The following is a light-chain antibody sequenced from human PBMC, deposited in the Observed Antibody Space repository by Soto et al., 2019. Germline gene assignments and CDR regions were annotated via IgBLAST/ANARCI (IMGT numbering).Light chain of an antibody. J-gene: IGLJ2*01. CDR1: SSNIGAGYD. Sequence: QSVVTQPPSVAGAPGQRVTISRTGSSSNIGAGYDVHWYQQLPGTAPKLLIYGNSNRPSGVPDRFSGSKSGTSAYLAITGLQAEDEADYYCQSYDSSLSGVVFGGGTKVTVL. CDR3: QSYDSSLSGVV. CDR2: GNS. V-gene: IGLV1-40*01.